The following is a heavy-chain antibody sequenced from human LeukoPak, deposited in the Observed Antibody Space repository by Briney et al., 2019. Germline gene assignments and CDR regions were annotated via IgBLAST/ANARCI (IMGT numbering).Heavy chain of an antibody. Sequence: ASVKVSCKVSGYTLTELSMHWVRQAPGKGLEWMGGFDPEDGETIYAQKFQGRVTMTEDTSTDTAYMELSSLRSEDTAVYYCARRGNTAMTYYYYYYGMDVWGQGTTVTVSS. V-gene: IGHV1-24*01. CDR1: GYTLTELS. CDR3: ARRGNTAMTYYYYYYGMDV. CDR2: FDPEDGET. D-gene: IGHD5-18*01. J-gene: IGHJ6*02.